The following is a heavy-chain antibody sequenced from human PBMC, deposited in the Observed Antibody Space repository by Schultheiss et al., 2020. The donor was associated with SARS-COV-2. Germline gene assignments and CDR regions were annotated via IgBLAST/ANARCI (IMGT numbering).Heavy chain of an antibody. CDR1: GFTFSSYW. V-gene: IGHV3-13*01. CDR2: IGTAGDT. Sequence: GGSLRLSCAASGFTFSSYWMHWVRQATGKGLEWVSAIGTAGDTYYPGSVKGRFTISRDNSKNTLYLQINSLRAEDTAVYYCAPFGVATFDYWGQGTLVTVSS. CDR3: APFGVATFDY. D-gene: IGHD3-3*01. J-gene: IGHJ4*02.